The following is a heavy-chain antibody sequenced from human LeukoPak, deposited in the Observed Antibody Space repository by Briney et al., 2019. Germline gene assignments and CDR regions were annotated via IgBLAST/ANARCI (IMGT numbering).Heavy chain of an antibody. V-gene: IGHV5-10-1*01. CDR1: GYSFTSYW. Sequence: GESLKISCKGSGYSFTSYWISWVRQMPGKGLEWMGRIDPSDSYTNYSPSFQGHVTISADKSISTAYLQWSSLKASDTAMYYCARHSLLWFGELGDAFHIWGQGTMVTVSS. D-gene: IGHD3-10*01. J-gene: IGHJ3*02. CDR3: ARHSLLWFGELGDAFHI. CDR2: IDPSDSYT.